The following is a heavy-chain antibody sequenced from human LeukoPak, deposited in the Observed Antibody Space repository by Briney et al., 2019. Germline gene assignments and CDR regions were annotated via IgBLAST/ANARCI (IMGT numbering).Heavy chain of an antibody. CDR2: INAGNGNT. CDR3: ASQGDCSGGSCW. J-gene: IGHJ4*02. D-gene: IGHD2-15*01. Sequence: ASVKVSCKASGCTFTSYAMHWVRQAPGQRLEWMGWINAGNGNTKYSQKFQGRVTITRDTSASTAYMELSSLRSEDTAVYYCASQGDCSGGSCWWGQGTLVTVSS. CDR1: GCTFTSYA. V-gene: IGHV1-3*01.